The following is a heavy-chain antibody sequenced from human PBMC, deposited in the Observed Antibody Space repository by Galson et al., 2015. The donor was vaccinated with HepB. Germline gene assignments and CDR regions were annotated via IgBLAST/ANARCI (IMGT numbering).Heavy chain of an antibody. Sequence: SLRLSCAASGFTFSSYAMSWVRQAPGKGLEWVSGISGSGGITYYADSVKGRFTISRDNSKNTLSLQMNSLRAEDTAVYYCAKEHGYYDSSGYYFDHWGQGTLVTVSS. CDR3: AKEHGYYDSSGYYFDH. CDR2: ISGSGGIT. D-gene: IGHD3-22*01. V-gene: IGHV3-23*01. J-gene: IGHJ4*02. CDR1: GFTFSSYA.